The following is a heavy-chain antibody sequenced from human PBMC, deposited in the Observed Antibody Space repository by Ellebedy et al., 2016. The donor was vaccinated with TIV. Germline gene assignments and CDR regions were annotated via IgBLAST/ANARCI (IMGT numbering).Heavy chain of an antibody. J-gene: IGHJ4*02. D-gene: IGHD6-6*01. CDR1: GYTFTSYY. V-gene: IGHV1-46*01. Sequence: ASVKVSCXASGYTFTSYYMHWVRQAPGQGLEWMGIINPSGGSTSYAQKFQGRVTMTRDTSASTAYMELRSLRSDDTAVYYCAREGVYSSSSPDYWGQGTLVTVSS. CDR3: AREGVYSSSSPDY. CDR2: INPSGGST.